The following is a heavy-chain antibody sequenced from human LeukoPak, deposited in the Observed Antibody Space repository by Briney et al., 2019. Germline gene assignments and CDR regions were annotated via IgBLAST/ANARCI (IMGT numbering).Heavy chain of an antibody. CDR3: AREYSSSLVSWFDP. D-gene: IGHD6-13*01. V-gene: IGHV1-69*13. Sequence: ASVKVSCKASGGTFSSYAISWVRQAPGQGLEWMGGIIPIFGTANYAQKFQGRVTITADESTSTAYMELSSLRSEDTAVYYCAREYSSSLVSWFDPWGQGTLVTVSS. CDR2: IIPIFGTA. CDR1: GGTFSSYA. J-gene: IGHJ5*02.